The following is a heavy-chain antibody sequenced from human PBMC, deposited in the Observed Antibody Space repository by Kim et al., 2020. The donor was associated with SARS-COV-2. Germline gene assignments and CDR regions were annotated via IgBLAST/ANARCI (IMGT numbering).Heavy chain of an antibody. J-gene: IGHJ4*02. V-gene: IGHV3-30*18. CDR3: AKEGGGSSTSCADY. D-gene: IGHD2-2*01. CDR1: GFTFSSYG. CDR2: ISYDGSNK. Sequence: GGSLRLSCAASGFTFSSYGMHWVRQAPGKGLEWVAVISYDGSNKYYADSVKGRFTISRDNSKNTLYLQMNSLRAEDTAVYYCAKEGGGSSTSCADYWGQGTLVTVSS.